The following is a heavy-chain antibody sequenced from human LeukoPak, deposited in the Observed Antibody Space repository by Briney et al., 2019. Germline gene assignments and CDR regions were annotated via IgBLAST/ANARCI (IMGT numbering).Heavy chain of an antibody. V-gene: IGHV4-38-2*02. CDR2: IHHGGTT. CDR3: ARDGGPRPSGGYFDL. Sequence: SETLSLTCTVSGYSISSGYYWGWIRQPPGKGLEWIGSIHHGGTTYYNPSLKSPVTISVDTSKNQFSLKLSSVTAADTAVYYCARDGGPRPSGGYFDLWGRGTLVTVSS. D-gene: IGHD3-16*01. CDR1: GYSISSGYY. J-gene: IGHJ2*01.